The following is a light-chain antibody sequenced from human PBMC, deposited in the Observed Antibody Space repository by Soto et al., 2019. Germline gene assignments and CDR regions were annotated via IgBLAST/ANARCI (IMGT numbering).Light chain of an antibody. V-gene: IGLV2-14*03. CDR2: DVT. CDR3: SSFTTVNTFVV. J-gene: IGLJ3*02. Sequence: QSALTQPASVSGFPGQSITFSCTGSRSDVGGYNYVSWYQQHPAKAPKMIIYDVTSRPSGVSYRFSGSKSGNTASLTISGLQAEDEADYYCSSFTTVNTFVVFGGGTKVTVL. CDR1: RSDVGGYNY.